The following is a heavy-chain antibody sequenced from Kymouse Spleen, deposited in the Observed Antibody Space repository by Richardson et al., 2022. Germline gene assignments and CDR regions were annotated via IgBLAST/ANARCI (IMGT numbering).Heavy chain of an antibody. CDR1: GFTFSSYA. Sequence: EVQLVESGGGLVQPGGSLRLSCAASGFTFSSYAMSWVRQAPGKGLEWVSAISGSGGSTYYADSVKGRFTISRDNSKNTLYLQMNSLRAEDTAVYYCAKERCTNGVCYGGYYYYGMDVWGQGTTVTVSS. CDR3: AKERCTNGVCYGGYYYYGMDV. CDR2: ISGSGGST. D-gene: IGHD2-8*01. V-gene: IGHV3-23*04. J-gene: IGHJ6*02.